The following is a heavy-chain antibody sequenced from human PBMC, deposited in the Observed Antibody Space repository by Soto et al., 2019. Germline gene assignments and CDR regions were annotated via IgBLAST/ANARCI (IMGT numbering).Heavy chain of an antibody. V-gene: IGHV1-8*01. CDR2: MNPNSGNT. CDR3: ASVPFSASGIDY. J-gene: IGHJ4*02. Sequence: ASVKVSCKTSGFSFTSYDVTWVRQATGQGLEWMGWMNPNSGNTGFAQKFLGRVTLTRDMSITTAYMELSSLRSEDTAVYYCASVPFSASGIDYWGQGTLVTVSS. D-gene: IGHD1-26*01. CDR1: GFSFTSYD.